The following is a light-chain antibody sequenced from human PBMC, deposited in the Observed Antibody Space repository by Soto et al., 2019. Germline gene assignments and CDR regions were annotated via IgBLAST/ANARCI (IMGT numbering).Light chain of an antibody. CDR1: QTISSNN. J-gene: IGKJ1*01. Sequence: EIVLTQSPGTLSVSPGERATLSCRASQTISSNNLAWYQQKPGQAPSLLIYGTSSRATRIPGRFSGSGSGTDFTLTISRLEPEDSAIYYCQQYGSWTFGQGTKVEI. CDR3: QQYGSWT. V-gene: IGKV3-20*01. CDR2: GTS.